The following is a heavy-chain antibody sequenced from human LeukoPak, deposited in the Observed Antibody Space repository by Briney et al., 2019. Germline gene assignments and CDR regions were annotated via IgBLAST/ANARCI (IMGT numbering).Heavy chain of an antibody. CDR3: ARGPPWGDTAMAPYFDY. V-gene: IGHV4-34*01. CDR1: GGSFSGYY. J-gene: IGHJ4*02. Sequence: KPSETLSVTCAVYGGSFSGYYWSWIRQPPGKGLEWIGEINHSGSTNYNPSPKSRVTISVDTSKNQFSLKLSSVTAADTAVYYCARGPPWGDTAMAPYFDYWGQGTLVTVSS. D-gene: IGHD5-18*01. CDR2: INHSGST.